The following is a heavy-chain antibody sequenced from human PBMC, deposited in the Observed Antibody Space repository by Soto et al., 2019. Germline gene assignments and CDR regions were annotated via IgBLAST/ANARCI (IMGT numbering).Heavy chain of an antibody. CDR1: GDSVSSNSAA. CDR2: TYYRSKWYN. D-gene: IGHD1-1*01. V-gene: IGHV6-1*01. Sequence: SRTLSLSCAISGDSVSSNSAAWNWIRQSPSRGLEWLGRTYYRSKWYNAYAVSVKSRITINPDTSKTQFSLQLNSVTPEDKAVYYCPRENDYYSGMDVWGQGTTVTVSS. J-gene: IGHJ6*02. CDR3: PRENDYYSGMDV.